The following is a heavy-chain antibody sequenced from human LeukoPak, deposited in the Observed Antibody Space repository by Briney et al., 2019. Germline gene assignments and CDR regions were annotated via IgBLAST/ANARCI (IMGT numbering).Heavy chain of an antibody. CDR1: GFTFSNYW. CDR3: AAMVRGY. V-gene: IGHV3-7*01. D-gene: IGHD3-10*01. CDR2: IKQDGSEK. Sequence: ETGGSLRLSCAASGFTFSNYWMNWVRQAPGKGLEWVAIIKQDGSEKYYVDSVKGRFTISRDNAKNSLYLQMTSLRAEDTAVYYCAAMVRGYWGQGTLVTVSS. J-gene: IGHJ4*02.